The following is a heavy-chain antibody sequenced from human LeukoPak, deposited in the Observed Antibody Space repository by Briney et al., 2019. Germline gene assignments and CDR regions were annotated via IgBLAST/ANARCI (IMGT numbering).Heavy chain of an antibody. V-gene: IGHV1-69*05. CDR3: ARTKRGRCSSTSCYSLLFAFDI. Sequence: ASVKVSCKASGGTFSSYAISWVPQAPGQGLEWMGGIIPIFGTANYAQKFQGRVTITTDESTSTAYMELSSLRSEDTAVYYCARTKRGRCSSTSCYSLLFAFDIWGQGTMVTVSS. J-gene: IGHJ3*02. CDR2: IIPIFGTA. CDR1: GGTFSSYA. D-gene: IGHD2-2*02.